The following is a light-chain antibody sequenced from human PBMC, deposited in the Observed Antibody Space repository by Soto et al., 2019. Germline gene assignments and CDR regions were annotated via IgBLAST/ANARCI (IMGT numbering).Light chain of an antibody. J-gene: IGKJ4*01. CDR1: QSIGNY. V-gene: IGKV1-39*01. Sequence: DIQMTQSPSSLSASVGDRVTITCRASQSIGNYLNWYQHKPGKAPKLLIYGASSLHSGVPSSFSGSGSGTDFTLTISSLQPADFATYYCQQSYSTPLTFGGGTKVEIK. CDR3: QQSYSTPLT. CDR2: GAS.